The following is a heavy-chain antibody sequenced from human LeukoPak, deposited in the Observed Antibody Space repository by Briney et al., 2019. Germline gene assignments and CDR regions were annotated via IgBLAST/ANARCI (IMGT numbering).Heavy chain of an antibody. Sequence: PRGSLRLSCAASGFTFSSYAMSWVRQAPGKGLEWVSAISGSGDSTYYADSVKGRFTISRDNSKNTLYLQMNSLRAEDTAVYYCAKVRGQDYYYGMDVWGQGTTVTVSS. CDR1: GFTFSSYA. J-gene: IGHJ6*02. CDR2: ISGSGDST. CDR3: AKVRGQDYYYGMDV. V-gene: IGHV3-23*01.